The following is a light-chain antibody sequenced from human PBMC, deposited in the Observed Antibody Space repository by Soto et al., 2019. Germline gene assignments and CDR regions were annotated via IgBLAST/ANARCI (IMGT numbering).Light chain of an antibody. CDR3: QQGYSNPWT. Sequence: DIQMTQSPSSLSASIGDRVTITCRASQTVNTYLHWYQQKPGKAPKLLIYAASNLQSGVPSRFSGSGSGTNFTLSLNNLQPEDFATYYCQQGYSNPWTFGQGTKVDIK. V-gene: IGKV1-39*01. CDR1: QTVNTY. J-gene: IGKJ1*01. CDR2: AAS.